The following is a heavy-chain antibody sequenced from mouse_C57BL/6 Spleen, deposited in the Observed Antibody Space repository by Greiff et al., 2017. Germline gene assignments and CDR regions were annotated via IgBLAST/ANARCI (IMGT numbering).Heavy chain of an antibody. J-gene: IGHJ3*01. CDR2: IWGVGST. V-gene: IGHV2-6*01. CDR1: GFSLTSYG. CDR3: ASRGTTVVKGAWFAY. Sequence: VMLVESGPGLVAPSQSLSIPCTVSGFSLTSYGVDWVRQSPGKGLDWLGVIWGVGSTKYNSALKSRLSISKDNSKNQVFLKMNSLHTDDTAMYYCASRGTTVVKGAWFAYWGQGTLVTVSA. D-gene: IGHD1-1*01.